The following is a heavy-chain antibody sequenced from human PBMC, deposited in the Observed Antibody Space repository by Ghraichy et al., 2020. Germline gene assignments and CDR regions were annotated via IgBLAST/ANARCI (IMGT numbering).Heavy chain of an antibody. V-gene: IGHV3-7*01. CDR1: GFTFRNYL. D-gene: IGHD3-22*01. J-gene: IGHJ3*02. CDR2: IKPDGSEI. CDR3: ARDRPLWYNSSGYTHDTFDI. Sequence: GGSLRLSCVASGFTFRNYLMSWVRQAPGKGLEWVANIKPDGSEIFYVESVKGRFTISRDNAEDSVYLQMNSLRAEDRAVYYCARDRPLWYNSSGYTHDTFDIWGQGTMVTVSS.